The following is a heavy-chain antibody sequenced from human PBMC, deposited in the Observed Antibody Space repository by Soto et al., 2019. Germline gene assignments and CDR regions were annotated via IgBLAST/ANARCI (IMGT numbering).Heavy chain of an antibody. CDR3: ALSRSSGWYDQGGYFDY. J-gene: IGHJ4*02. CDR1: GFTVSSNY. Sequence: EVQLVESGGGLIQPGGSLRLSCAASGFTVSSNYMSWVRQAPGKGLEWVSVIYSGGSTYYADSVKGRFTISRDNSKNTLYLQMNSLRAEDTAVYYCALSRSSGWYDQGGYFDYWGQGTLVTVSS. CDR2: IYSGGST. V-gene: IGHV3-53*01. D-gene: IGHD6-19*01.